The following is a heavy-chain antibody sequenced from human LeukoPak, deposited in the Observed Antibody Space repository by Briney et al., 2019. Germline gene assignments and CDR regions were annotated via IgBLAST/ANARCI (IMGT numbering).Heavy chain of an antibody. J-gene: IGHJ4*02. D-gene: IGHD2-15*01. CDR1: GYTFTSNY. V-gene: IGHV1-46*01. CDR2: INPSDGAT. CDR3: ARGGALTGVVVVNATPPFRY. Sequence: GASVKVSCKASGYTFTSNYIHWVRQAPGQGYEWMGIINPSDGATNYVQKFQGRVTMTRDTSTSTAYMELSSLRSEDTSVYYCARGGALTGVVVVNATPPFRYWGQGTLVTVSS.